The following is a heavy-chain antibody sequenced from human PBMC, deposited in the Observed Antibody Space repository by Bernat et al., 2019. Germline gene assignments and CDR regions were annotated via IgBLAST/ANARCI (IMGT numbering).Heavy chain of an antibody. Sequence: QVQLQESGPGLVKPSETLSLTCTVSGGSISSYYWSWIRQPPGKGLEWIGYIYYSGSTNYNPSLKSRVTISVDTSKNQFSLKLSSVTAADTAVYYCARDYYDSSGYNWGFDYWGQGTLVTVSS. V-gene: IGHV4-59*12. D-gene: IGHD3-22*01. CDR3: ARDYYDSSGYNWGFDY. CDR1: GGSISSYY. J-gene: IGHJ4*02. CDR2: IYYSGST.